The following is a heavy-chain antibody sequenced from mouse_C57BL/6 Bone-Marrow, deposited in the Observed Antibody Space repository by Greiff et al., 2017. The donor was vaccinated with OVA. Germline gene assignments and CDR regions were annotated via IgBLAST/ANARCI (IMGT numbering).Heavy chain of an antibody. D-gene: IGHD2-1*01. CDR1: GYSITSGYY. CDR3: ARESYGKAMDY. J-gene: IGHJ4*01. CDR2: ISYDGSN. V-gene: IGHV3-6*01. Sequence: EVQRVESGPGLVKPSQSLSLTCSVTGYSITSGYYWNWIRQFPGNKLEWMGYISYDGSNNYNPSLKNRISITRDTSKNQFFLKLNSVTTEDTATYYCARESYGKAMDYWGQGTSVTVSS.